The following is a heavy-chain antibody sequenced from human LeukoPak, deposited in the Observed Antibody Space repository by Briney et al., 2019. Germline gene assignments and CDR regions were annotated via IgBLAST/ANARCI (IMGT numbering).Heavy chain of an antibody. CDR1: GYTFTSYG. CDR2: ISAYNGNT. J-gene: IGHJ3*02. V-gene: IGHV1-18*01. CDR3: ARVRYDYGDYGNAFDI. D-gene: IGHD4-17*01. Sequence: ASVKVSCKASGYTFTSYGISWVRQAPGQGLEWMGWISAYNGNTNYAQKLQGRVTMTTDTSTSTAYMELRSLRSDDTAVYYCARVRYDYGDYGNAFDIWGQGTMVTVSS.